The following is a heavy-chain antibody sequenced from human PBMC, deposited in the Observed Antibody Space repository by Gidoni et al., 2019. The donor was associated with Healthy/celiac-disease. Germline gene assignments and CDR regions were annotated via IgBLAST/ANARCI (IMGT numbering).Heavy chain of an antibody. V-gene: IGHV3-23*04. CDR2: ISGSGGST. D-gene: IGHD1-7*01. CDR1: GFTFSSYS. J-gene: IGHJ6*03. CDR3: AKGGITGTMSVVDYYYMDV. Sequence: EVQLVESGGGLVQPGGSLRLSCAASGFTFSSYSMSWVRQAPGKGLEWVSAISGSGGSTYYADSVKGRFTISRDNSKNTLYLQMNSLRAEDTAVYYCAKGGITGTMSVVDYYYMDVWGKGTTVTVSS.